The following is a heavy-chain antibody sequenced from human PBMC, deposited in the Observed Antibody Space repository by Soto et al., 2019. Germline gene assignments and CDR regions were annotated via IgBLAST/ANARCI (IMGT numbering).Heavy chain of an antibody. D-gene: IGHD3-22*01. CDR3: AKDQIQTYYYDSRAYT. V-gene: IGHV3-23*01. J-gene: IGHJ4*02. Sequence: GGSLRLSCAASGFTFSSYAMSWVRQAPGKGLEWVSAISGSGGSTYYADSVKGRFTISRDNSKNTVYLQMNSLRAEDTAIYYCAKDQIQTYYYDSRAYTWGQGTLVTVSS. CDR1: GFTFSSYA. CDR2: ISGSGGST.